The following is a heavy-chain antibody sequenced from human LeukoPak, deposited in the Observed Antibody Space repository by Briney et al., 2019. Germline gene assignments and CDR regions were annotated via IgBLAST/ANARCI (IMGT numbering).Heavy chain of an antibody. V-gene: IGHV1-2*06. Sequence: ASVTVSCTASGYTFTGYYMHWVRQAPGQGLEWMGRINPNSGGTNYAQKFQGRVTMTRDTSISTAYMELSRLRSDDTAVYYCATPTLCSSTSCYDYWGQGTLVSVSS. CDR2: INPNSGGT. CDR1: GYTFTGYY. D-gene: IGHD2-2*01. CDR3: ATPTLCSSTSCYDY. J-gene: IGHJ4*02.